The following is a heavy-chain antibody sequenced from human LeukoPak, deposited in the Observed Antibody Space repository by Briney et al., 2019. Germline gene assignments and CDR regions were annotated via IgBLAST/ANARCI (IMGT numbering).Heavy chain of an antibody. D-gene: IGHD3-3*01. Sequence: GGSLIPSSAAAGFTIISNAMSWVSQEPGQELMWGIGIMDSSGSTYYTASVKGRFTISGDNSKKTLYLQMNSLTAEDTAVYYCAKEKNYDCCSGFYPLDYWGQGTLVTVSS. CDR1: GFTIISNA. CDR2: IMDSSGST. V-gene: IGHV3-23*01. CDR3: AKEKNYDCCSGFYPLDY. J-gene: IGHJ4*02.